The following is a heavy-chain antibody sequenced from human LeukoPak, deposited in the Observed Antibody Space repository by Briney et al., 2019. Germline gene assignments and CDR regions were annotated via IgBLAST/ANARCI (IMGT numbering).Heavy chain of an antibody. J-gene: IGHJ3*02. CDR2: IYYSGST. Sequence: SQTLSLTCTVSSGSISSGGYYWSWIRQHPGKGLEWIGYIYYSGSTYYNPSLKSRVTISVDTSKNQFSLKLSSVTAADTAVYYCARDWGYPTNDAFDIWGQGTMVTVSS. D-gene: IGHD3-16*01. CDR3: ARDWGYPTNDAFDI. CDR1: SGSISSGGYY. V-gene: IGHV4-31*03.